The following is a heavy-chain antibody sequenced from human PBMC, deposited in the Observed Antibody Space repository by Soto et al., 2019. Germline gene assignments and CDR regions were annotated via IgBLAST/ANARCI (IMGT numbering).Heavy chain of an antibody. CDR2: IYSGGYT. V-gene: IGHV3-53*01. Sequence: EVQLVESGGGLIQPGGSLRLSCAVSGFTVSNNYMSWVRQAPGKGLEGVSVIYSGGYTAYGDSVKGRFTISRDNSKNTLYLKMNSRGATARAVYYWGAKPGGGGYWGQGTLVTVSS. CDR3: GAKPGGGGY. D-gene: IGHD3-10*01. J-gene: IGHJ4*02. CDR1: GFTVSNNY.